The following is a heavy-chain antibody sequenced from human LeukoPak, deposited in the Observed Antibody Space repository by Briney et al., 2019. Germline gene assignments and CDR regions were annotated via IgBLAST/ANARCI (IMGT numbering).Heavy chain of an antibody. D-gene: IGHD1-26*01. V-gene: IGHV4-61*08. CDR1: GGSISSGDYY. Sequence: PSQTLSLTCTVSGGSISSGDYYWSWIRQPPGKGLEWIGYIYYSGSTNYNPSFKSRVTISVDTSKNQFSLKLSSVTAADTAVYYCARHVIMGATTSYYYGMDVWGQGTTVTVSS. CDR2: IYYSGST. CDR3: ARHVIMGATTSYYYGMDV. J-gene: IGHJ6*02.